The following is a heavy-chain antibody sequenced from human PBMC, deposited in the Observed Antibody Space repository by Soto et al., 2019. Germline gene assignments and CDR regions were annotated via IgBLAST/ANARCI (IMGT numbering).Heavy chain of an antibody. CDR3: ARHRGTVEQQQTHRGQPPNWFDP. CDR1: GGSISSGGYY. D-gene: IGHD6-13*01. Sequence: SETLSLTCTVSGGSISSGGYYWSWIRQHPGKGLEWIGYIYYSGSTYYNPSLKSRVTISVDTSKNQFSLKLSSVTAADTAVYYCARHRGTVEQQQTHRGQPPNWFDPWGQGTLVTVS. J-gene: IGHJ5*02. V-gene: IGHV4-31*03. CDR2: IYYSGST.